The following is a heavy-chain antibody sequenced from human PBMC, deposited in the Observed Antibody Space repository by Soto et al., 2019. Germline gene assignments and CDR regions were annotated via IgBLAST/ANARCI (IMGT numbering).Heavy chain of an antibody. V-gene: IGHV2-5*02. CDR3: TQGRGWISYY. D-gene: IGHD2-2*03. Sequence: QITLRASGPTLVKPTQTLTLTCSFSGFSLSSTAVGVNWIRQPPGKAPEWLALIYWDDDNHYSPSLKSRLTINKDTSKIQVLSLMTNMDPVDTATYYCTQGRGWISYYWGQGIRVTVSS. CDR1: GFSLSSTAVG. J-gene: IGHJ4*02. CDR2: IYWDDDN.